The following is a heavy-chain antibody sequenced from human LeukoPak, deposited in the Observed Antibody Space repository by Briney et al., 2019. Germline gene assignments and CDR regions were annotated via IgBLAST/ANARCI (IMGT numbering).Heavy chain of an antibody. Sequence: PSETLFLTCTVSGGSISSGGYYWTWIRQHPGKGLECIGYIYYSGNTYYTPSLKSRVTISVDTSKNQFSLKLSSVTAADTAVYYCARQDSSSPRRYFQHWGQGTLVTVSS. V-gene: IGHV4-31*03. J-gene: IGHJ1*01. CDR1: GGSISSGGYY. CDR3: ARQDSSSPRRYFQH. D-gene: IGHD6-6*01. CDR2: IYYSGNT.